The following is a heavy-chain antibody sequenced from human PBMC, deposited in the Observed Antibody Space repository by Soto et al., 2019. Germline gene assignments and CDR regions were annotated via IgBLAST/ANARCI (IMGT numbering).Heavy chain of an antibody. J-gene: IGHJ6*02. Sequence: GASVKVSCKASGGTFSSYAISWVRQAPGQGLEWMGGIIPIFGTANYAQKFQGRVTITADESTSTAYMELSSLRSEDTAVYYCARSLEEQSTIFGVVMRRTYGMDVWGQGTTVTVSS. CDR1: GGTFSSYA. CDR3: ARSLEEQSTIFGVVMRRTYGMDV. V-gene: IGHV1-69*13. D-gene: IGHD3-3*01. CDR2: IIPIFGTA.